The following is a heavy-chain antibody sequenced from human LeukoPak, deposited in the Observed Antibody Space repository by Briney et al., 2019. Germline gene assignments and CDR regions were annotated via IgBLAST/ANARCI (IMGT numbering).Heavy chain of an antibody. Sequence: GASVKVSCKASGYTFTSYGISWVRQAPGQGLEWMGWISAYNGNTNYAQKLQGRVTMTTDTSTSTAYMELSRLRSDDTAVYYCARSPRGYCSSTSCYTYWFDPWGQGTLVTVSS. CDR1: GYTFTSYG. CDR2: ISAYNGNT. V-gene: IGHV1-18*01. CDR3: ARSPRGYCSSTSCYTYWFDP. D-gene: IGHD2-2*02. J-gene: IGHJ5*02.